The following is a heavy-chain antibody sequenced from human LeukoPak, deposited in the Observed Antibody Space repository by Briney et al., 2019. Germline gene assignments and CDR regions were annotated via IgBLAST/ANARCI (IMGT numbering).Heavy chain of an antibody. CDR3: AKDQHYSSSWLWWAFDI. V-gene: IGHV3-30*02. J-gene: IGHJ3*02. Sequence: GGSLRLSCAASGFTFSSYAMHWVRQAPGKGLAWVAFIRYDGSNKYYADSVKGRFTISRDNSKNTLYLQMNSLRAEDTAVYYCAKDQHYSSSWLWWAFDIWGQGTMVTVSS. D-gene: IGHD6-13*01. CDR2: IRYDGSNK. CDR1: GFTFSSYA.